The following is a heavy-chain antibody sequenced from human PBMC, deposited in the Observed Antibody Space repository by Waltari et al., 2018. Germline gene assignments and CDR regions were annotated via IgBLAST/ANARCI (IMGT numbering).Heavy chain of an antibody. CDR2: ISGSGGST. CDR3: AKDELEGVNSPDAFDI. V-gene: IGHV3-23*01. J-gene: IGHJ3*02. CDR1: GFTFSSYA. Sequence: SGGGLVQPGGSLRLSCAASGFTFSSYAMSWVRQAPGKGLECVSAISGSGGSTYYADSVKGRFTISRDNSKNTLYLQMNSLRAEDTAVYYCAKDELEGVNSPDAFDIWGQGTMVTVSS. D-gene: IGHD3-10*01.